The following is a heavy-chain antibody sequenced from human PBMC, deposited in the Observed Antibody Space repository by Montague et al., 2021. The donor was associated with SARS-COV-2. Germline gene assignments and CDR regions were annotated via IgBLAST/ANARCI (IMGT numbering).Heavy chain of an antibody. CDR1: GGSFSNYY. J-gene: IGHJ6*02. Sequence: SETLSLTCAVYGGSFSNYYWSWIRQPPGKGLEWIGEINHSGSTNYNPSLKSRVTISVDTSKNQFSLKLSSVTAADTAVYYCARGRRILLWFGELLSGGDYYGMDVWGRGTTVTVSS. D-gene: IGHD3-10*01. V-gene: IGHV4-34*01. CDR2: INHSGST. CDR3: ARGRRILLWFGELLSGGDYYGMDV.